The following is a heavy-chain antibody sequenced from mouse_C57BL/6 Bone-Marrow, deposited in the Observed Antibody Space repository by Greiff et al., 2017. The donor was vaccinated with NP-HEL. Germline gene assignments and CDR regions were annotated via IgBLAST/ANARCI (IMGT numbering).Heavy chain of an antibody. CDR3: QIYDGYYENAWFAY. J-gene: IGHJ3*01. V-gene: IGHV1-74*01. Sequence: QVQLQQPGAELVKPGASVKVSCKASGYTFTSYWMHWVKQRPGQGLEWIGRIHPSDSDTNYNQKFKGKATLTVDKSSSTAYMQLSSLTSEDSAVYYCQIYDGYYENAWFAYWGQGTLVTVSA. CDR1: GYTFTSYW. CDR2: IHPSDSDT. D-gene: IGHD2-3*01.